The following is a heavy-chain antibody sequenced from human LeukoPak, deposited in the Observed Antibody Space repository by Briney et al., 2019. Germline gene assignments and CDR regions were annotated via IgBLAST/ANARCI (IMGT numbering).Heavy chain of an antibody. D-gene: IGHD5-24*01. CDR2: IKPKTGGT. CDR3: ARVGDGLNDGFDM. CDR1: GYTFTGYY. V-gene: IGHV1-2*06. Sequence: ASVKVSCKASGYTFTGYYMNWVRQAPGQGLEWLGRIKPKTGGTNYAQNFQGRVTMTRDTSISTAYMELSRLRSDDTAVYYCARVGDGLNDGFDMWGQGTMVTVSS. J-gene: IGHJ3*02.